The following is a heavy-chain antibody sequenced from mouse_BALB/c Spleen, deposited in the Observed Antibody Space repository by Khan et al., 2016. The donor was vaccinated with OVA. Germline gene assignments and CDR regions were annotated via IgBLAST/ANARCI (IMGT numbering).Heavy chain of an antibody. CDR1: GFLLTDYG. Sequence: VQLQESGPGLVAPSQNLSITCTVSGFLLTDYGVSWIRQPPGKGLEWLGVIWGGGTTYYNSALKSRLIISKDNSKSQVFLKMNSLQTDDTAMYYCAKGVWSYYFALDYWGQGTSVTVSS. D-gene: IGHD2-10*02. J-gene: IGHJ4*01. CDR3: AKGVWSYYFALDY. CDR2: IWGGGTT. V-gene: IGHV2-6-5*01.